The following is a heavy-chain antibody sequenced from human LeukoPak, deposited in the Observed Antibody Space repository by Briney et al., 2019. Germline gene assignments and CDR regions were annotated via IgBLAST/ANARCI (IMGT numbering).Heavy chain of an antibody. Sequence: ASVKVSCKASGYTFTSYGISWVRQAPGRGLEWMGWISAYNGNTNYAQKLQGRVTMTTDTSTSTAYMELRSLRSDDTAVYYCARDLGIAVAGSFDYWGQGTLVTVSS. V-gene: IGHV1-18*01. CDR3: ARDLGIAVAGSFDY. CDR2: ISAYNGNT. CDR1: GYTFTSYG. D-gene: IGHD6-19*01. J-gene: IGHJ4*02.